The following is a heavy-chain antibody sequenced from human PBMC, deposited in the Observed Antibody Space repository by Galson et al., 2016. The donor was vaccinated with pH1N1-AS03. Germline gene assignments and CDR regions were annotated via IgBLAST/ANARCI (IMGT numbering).Heavy chain of an antibody. CDR2: VGGVDGSL. Sequence: LRLSCAASGFTFSIYAMHWVRQAPGKGLEWVSGVGGVDGSLWYAESVKGRFTVSRDNSKGTLDLQMNSLRADDTAVYYCARGPLPPHLFGKNYVDTTGPPDPRGQGTLVIVSS. V-gene: IGHV3-23*01. J-gene: IGHJ5*02. CDR1: GFTFSIYA. D-gene: IGHD3-16*01. CDR3: ARGPLPPHLFGKNYVDTTGPPDP.